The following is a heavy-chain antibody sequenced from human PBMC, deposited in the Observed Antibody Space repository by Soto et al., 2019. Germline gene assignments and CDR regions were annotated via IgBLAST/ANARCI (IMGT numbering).Heavy chain of an antibody. CDR3: ARRNNWSDSHFDY. CDR2: IYYTGST. V-gene: IGHV4-39*01. J-gene: IGHJ4*02. D-gene: IGHD1-1*01. Sequence: QLQLQESGPGLVKPSETLSLTCTVSGGSITSSIFYWGWIRQPPGKGLEWIGGIYYTGSTYYNPSLKSRVIVSVNTPKNQFLRKLSSVTAADTSVYYCARRNNWSDSHFDYWGQGTLVTVSS. CDR1: GGSITSSIFY.